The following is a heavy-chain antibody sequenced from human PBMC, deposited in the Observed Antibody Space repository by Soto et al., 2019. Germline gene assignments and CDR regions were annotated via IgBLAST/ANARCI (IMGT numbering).Heavy chain of an antibody. Sequence: SVKVSCKASGVTSSTHTITWVRQAPGQGLEWMGGIIPLFGTGHKAQKFQGRITIIADKSTSTAYMELSSLRSEDTAVYFCASDSAMGADHWGQGTLVTV. CDR2: IIPLFGTG. CDR1: GVTSSTHT. J-gene: IGHJ5*02. CDR3: ASDSAMGADH. V-gene: IGHV1-69*06. D-gene: IGHD5-18*01.